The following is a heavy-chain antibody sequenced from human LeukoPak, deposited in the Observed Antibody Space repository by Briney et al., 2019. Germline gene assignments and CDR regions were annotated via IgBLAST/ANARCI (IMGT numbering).Heavy chain of an antibody. Sequence: PSETLSLTCTVSGGSISSSSYYWGWIRQPPGKGLEWIGSIYYSGSTYYNPSLKSRVTISVDTSKNQFSLKLSSVTAADTAVYYCARSRYYGPDYWGQGTLVTVSS. CDR2: IYYSGST. CDR3: ARSRYYGPDY. J-gene: IGHJ4*02. CDR1: GGSISSSSYY. D-gene: IGHD3-3*01. V-gene: IGHV4-39*01.